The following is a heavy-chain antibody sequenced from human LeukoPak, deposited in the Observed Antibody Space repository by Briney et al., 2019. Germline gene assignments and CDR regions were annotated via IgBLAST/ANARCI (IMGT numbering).Heavy chain of an antibody. CDR1: GYTFTSYG. D-gene: IGHD1-1*01. CDR3: ARDSGPAATIDY. Sequence: ASVKVSCKASGYTFTSYGISWVRQAPGQGLEWMGWISAYNGNTNYAQKLQGRGTMTTDTSTSTAYTELRSLRSDDTAVYYCARDSGPAATIDYWGQGTLVTVSS. J-gene: IGHJ4*02. V-gene: IGHV1-18*01. CDR2: ISAYNGNT.